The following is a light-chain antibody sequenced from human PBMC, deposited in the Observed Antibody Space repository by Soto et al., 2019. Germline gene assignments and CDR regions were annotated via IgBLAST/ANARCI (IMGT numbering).Light chain of an antibody. CDR2: AAS. Sequence: DIPMTQSPSSLSASVGDRVTITCRASQGINNYVAWYQQKPGKPPKLLIYAASTLQSGVPSRFSDSGSGTDFTLTINSLQPEGVATYSCQKYSSVPVFGPGTKVDIK. J-gene: IGKJ3*01. V-gene: IGKV1-27*01. CDR3: QKYSSVPV. CDR1: QGINNY.